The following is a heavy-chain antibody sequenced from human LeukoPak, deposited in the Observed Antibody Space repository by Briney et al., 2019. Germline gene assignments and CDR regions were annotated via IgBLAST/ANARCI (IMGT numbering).Heavy chain of an antibody. Sequence: PSETLSLTCAVYSGSFSGYYWSWIRQPPGKGLEWIGEINHSGSTNYNPSLKSRVTISVDTSKNQFSLKLSSVTAADTAVYYCARSKTKKGYGSGHPFDYWGQGTLVTVSS. CDR3: ARSKTKKGYGSGHPFDY. CDR1: SGSFSGYY. V-gene: IGHV4-34*01. J-gene: IGHJ4*02. CDR2: INHSGST. D-gene: IGHD3-10*01.